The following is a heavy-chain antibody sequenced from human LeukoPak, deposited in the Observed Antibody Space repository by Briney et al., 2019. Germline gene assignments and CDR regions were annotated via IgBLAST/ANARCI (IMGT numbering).Heavy chain of an antibody. V-gene: IGHV3-30-3*01. Sequence: GRSLILSCAASGLTFSRFAMYWVRQAPGKGLEWVAIISNDGSNEYYADSVKGRFTISRDNSKNTLYLQMNSLRAEDTAVYYCARGQLWLLSYWGQGTLVTVSS. CDR1: GLTFSRFA. D-gene: IGHD5-18*01. CDR3: ARGQLWLLSY. CDR2: ISNDGSNE. J-gene: IGHJ4*02.